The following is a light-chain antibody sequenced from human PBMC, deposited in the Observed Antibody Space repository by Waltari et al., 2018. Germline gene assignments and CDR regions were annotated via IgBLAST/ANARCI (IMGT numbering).Light chain of an antibody. CDR2: EGT. CDR1: NSDVGSYNL. Sequence: SALIQPASVSGSPGQSITMSCTETNSDVGSYNLVSWYQQYPGKAPKLLIYEGTKRPSGVSYRFSASKSGNTASLTISGLQAEDEADYYCSSYAGSSAPRMFGGGTKLTVL. J-gene: IGLJ3*02. V-gene: IGLV2-23*01. CDR3: SSYAGSSAPRM.